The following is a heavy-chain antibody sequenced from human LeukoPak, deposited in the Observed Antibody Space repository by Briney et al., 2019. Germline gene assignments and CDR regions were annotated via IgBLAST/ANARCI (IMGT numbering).Heavy chain of an antibody. D-gene: IGHD5-24*01. CDR2: ISSTSSPI. V-gene: IGHV3-48*02. CDR1: GFTFSSYE. CDR3: ARETFDMATVGCGFDY. Sequence: GGSLRLSCAASGFTFSSYEMNWVRQAPWKWLEWVSYISSTSSPIFYADSVKGRFTISRDNAKNSLYLHMNSLRDEDTAVYYCARETFDMATVGCGFDYWGQGTLVTVSS. J-gene: IGHJ4*02.